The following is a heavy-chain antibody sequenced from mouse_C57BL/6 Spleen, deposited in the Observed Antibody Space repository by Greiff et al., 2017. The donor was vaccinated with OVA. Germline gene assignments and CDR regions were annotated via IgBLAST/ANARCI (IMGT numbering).Heavy chain of an antibody. Sequence: VQLQQPGAELVKPGASVKLSCKASGYTFTSYWMHWVKQRPGRGLEWIGRIDPNSGGTKYNEKFKSKATLTVDKPSSTAYMQLSSLTSEDSAVYYCARGNLTTVVAHWYFDVWGTGTTVTVSS. CDR2: IDPNSGGT. D-gene: IGHD1-1*01. CDR1: GYTFTSYW. V-gene: IGHV1-72*01. J-gene: IGHJ1*03. CDR3: ARGNLTTVVAHWYFDV.